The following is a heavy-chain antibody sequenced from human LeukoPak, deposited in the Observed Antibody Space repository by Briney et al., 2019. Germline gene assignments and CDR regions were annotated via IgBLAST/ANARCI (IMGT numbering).Heavy chain of an antibody. CDR1: GGSISSSSDY. Sequence: SETLSLTCTVAGGSISSSSDYWGWVRQPPGKGLEWIATIYYLGSTHYNLSLKSRVTISVDTSKNQFSLKVNSVTAADAAVYYCARRRCSSTSCHFDYWGQGTLVTVSS. V-gene: IGHV4-39*07. CDR2: IYYLGST. D-gene: IGHD2-2*01. J-gene: IGHJ4*02. CDR3: ARRRCSSTSCHFDY.